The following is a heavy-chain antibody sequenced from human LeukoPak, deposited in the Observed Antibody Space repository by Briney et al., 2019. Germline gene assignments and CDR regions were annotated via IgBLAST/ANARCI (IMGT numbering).Heavy chain of an antibody. CDR3: ARGRSAMVRGVISYYFDY. D-gene: IGHD3-10*01. CDR1: GESFSGYY. V-gene: IGHV4-34*01. CDR2: INHSGST. J-gene: IGHJ4*02. Sequence: PSETLSLTCAVYGESFSGYYWSWIRQPPGKGLEWIGEINHSGSTNYNPSLKSRVTISVDTSKNQFSLKLSSVTAADTAVYYCARGRSAMVRGVISYYFDYWGQGTLVTVSS.